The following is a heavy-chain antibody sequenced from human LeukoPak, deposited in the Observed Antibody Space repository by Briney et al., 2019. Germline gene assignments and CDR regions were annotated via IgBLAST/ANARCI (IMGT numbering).Heavy chain of an antibody. CDR1: GDSINNYY. J-gene: IGHJ4*02. Sequence: SETLSLTCSVSGDSINNYYRNWIRQPPGKELEWIGYTHYTGNTKSNPSLKSRVTTSVDTSKSQFSLKLSSVTAADTAVYYCAKWSSTLKAFDFWGQGILVIVSS. D-gene: IGHD2-8*01. CDR3: AKWSSTLKAFDF. V-gene: IGHV4-59*08. CDR2: THYTGNT.